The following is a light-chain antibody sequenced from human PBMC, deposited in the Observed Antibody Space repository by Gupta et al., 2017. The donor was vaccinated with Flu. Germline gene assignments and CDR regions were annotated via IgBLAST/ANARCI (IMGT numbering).Light chain of an antibody. J-gene: IGKJ2*01. Sequence: EIVLTQSPGTLSLSPGERATLSCRASQSVSNSFLAWYQQKPGQAPRLLIYGASSSATGIPDRFSGSGSGIEFTLTISRLESEDSAVYYCHQECSSARTFGEGTKMEIK. V-gene: IGKV3-20*01. CDR3: HQECSSART. CDR1: QSVSNSF. CDR2: GAS.